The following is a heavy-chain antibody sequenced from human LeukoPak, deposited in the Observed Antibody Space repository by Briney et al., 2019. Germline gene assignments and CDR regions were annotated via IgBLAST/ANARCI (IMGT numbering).Heavy chain of an antibody. CDR2: MDPKSGET. D-gene: IGHD4-11*01. J-gene: IGHJ4*01. CDR3: ALEVYYSDNSAFDY. V-gene: IGHV1-2*02. CDR1: GYTFTDYY. Sequence: GASVKVSYKASGYTFTDYYIHWVRQAPGQGLEWMGWMDPKSGETNHAQRFQGRVIMTRDTSITTAYMELSRLRSDDTAVYYCALEVYYSDNSAFDYWGQGTLVTVSS.